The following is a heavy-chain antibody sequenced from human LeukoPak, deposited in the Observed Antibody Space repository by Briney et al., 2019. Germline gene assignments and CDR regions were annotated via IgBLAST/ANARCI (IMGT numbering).Heavy chain of an antibody. D-gene: IGHD3-10*01. CDR3: ARDAGSGTPIDY. J-gene: IGHJ4*02. V-gene: IGHV4-59*01. Sequence: SETLSLTCTVSGGSISSYYWSWIRQPPGKGLEWIGYIYYSGSTNYNPSLKSRVTISVDTSKNQFSLKLSPVTAADAAVYYCARDAGSGTPIDYWGQGTLVTVSS. CDR2: IYYSGST. CDR1: GGSISSYY.